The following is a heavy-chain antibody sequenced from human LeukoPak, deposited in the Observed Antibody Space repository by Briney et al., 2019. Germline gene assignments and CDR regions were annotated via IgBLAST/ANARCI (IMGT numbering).Heavy chain of an antibody. Sequence: ASVKVSCKASGYTFTSYDINWVRQATGQGLEWMGWMNPNSGNTGYAQKFQGRVTMTGNTSISTAYMELSSLRSEDTAVYYCARWGRGYCSSTSCVYYYYMDVWGKGTTVTISS. CDR2: MNPNSGNT. V-gene: IGHV1-8*01. CDR3: ARWGRGYCSSTSCVYYYYMDV. CDR1: GYTFTSYD. D-gene: IGHD2-2*03. J-gene: IGHJ6*03.